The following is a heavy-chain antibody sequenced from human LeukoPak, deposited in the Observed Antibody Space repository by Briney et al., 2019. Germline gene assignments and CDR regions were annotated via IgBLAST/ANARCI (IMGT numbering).Heavy chain of an antibody. CDR1: GFIFSSYG. CDR2: ISASSGGT. Sequence: GGSLRLSCAASGFIFSSYGMTWVRQPPGKGLEWVSVISASSGGTYYADSVKGRFTISRDNSKNTLYLQMSSLRAEDTAIYYCANPEMTGVARALDYWGQGTLVTVSS. CDR3: ANPEMTGVARALDY. D-gene: IGHD2-21*01. V-gene: IGHV3-23*01. J-gene: IGHJ4*02.